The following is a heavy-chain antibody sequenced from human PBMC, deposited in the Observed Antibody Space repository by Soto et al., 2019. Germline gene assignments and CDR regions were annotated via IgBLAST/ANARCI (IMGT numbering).Heavy chain of an antibody. CDR1: GFTFISYG. CDR2: ISYDGSNK. Sequence: GGSLRLSCAASGFTFISYGMHWVRQAPGKGLEWVAVISYDGSNKYYADSVKGRFTISRDNSKNTLYLQMNSLRAEDTAVYYCARDRARYFDYWGQGTLVTVSS. J-gene: IGHJ4*02. V-gene: IGHV3-30-3*01. CDR3: ARDRARYFDY.